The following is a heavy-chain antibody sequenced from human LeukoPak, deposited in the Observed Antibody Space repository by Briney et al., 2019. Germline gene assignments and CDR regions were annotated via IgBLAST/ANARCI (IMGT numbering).Heavy chain of an antibody. J-gene: IGHJ4*02. D-gene: IGHD3-22*01. CDR2: IYYSGST. Sequence: SETLSLTCAVYGGSFSGYYWSWIRQPPGKGLEWIGSIYYSGSTYYNPSLKSRVTISVDTSKNQFSLKLSSVTAADTAVYYCARGVVYYYDSSGYPLDYWGQGTLVTVSS. V-gene: IGHV4-34*01. CDR3: ARGVVYYYDSSGYPLDY. CDR1: GGSFSGYY.